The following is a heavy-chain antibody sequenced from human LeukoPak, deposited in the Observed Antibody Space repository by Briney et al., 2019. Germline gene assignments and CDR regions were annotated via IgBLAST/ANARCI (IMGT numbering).Heavy chain of an antibody. D-gene: IGHD3-9*01. CDR3: ARDILTGCTFDP. CDR2: INHSGST. Sequence: PSETLSLTCAVYGGSLSGYYWSWIRQPPGKGLEWIGEINHSGSTNYNPSLKSRVTISVDTSENQFSLKLSSVTAADTAVYYCARDILTGCTFDPWGQGTLVTVSS. J-gene: IGHJ5*02. CDR1: GGSLSGYY. V-gene: IGHV4-34*01.